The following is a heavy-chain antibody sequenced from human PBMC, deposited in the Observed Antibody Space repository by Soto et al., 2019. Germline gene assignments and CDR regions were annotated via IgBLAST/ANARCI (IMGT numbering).Heavy chain of an antibody. J-gene: IGHJ4*02. Sequence: QVQVQESGPGLVKPSQTLSLSCTVSGDSIINGIYYWTWIRQHQGKGLEWIGHVHYSGTIYYNPSLTSRVNMSRDTSKNQVSLELSSVTVADTAVYYFLRGAYRYKCCCWGQGTLVTVSS. CDR3: LRGAYRYKCCC. V-gene: IGHV4-31*03. D-gene: IGHD5-18*01. CDR1: GDSIINGIYY. CDR2: VHYSGTI.